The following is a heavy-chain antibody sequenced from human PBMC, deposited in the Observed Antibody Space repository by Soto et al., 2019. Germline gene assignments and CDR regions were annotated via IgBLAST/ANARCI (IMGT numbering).Heavy chain of an antibody. V-gene: IGHV3-21*01. CDR3: ARAYCLGSCYSGDLFDY. D-gene: IGHD2-15*01. J-gene: IGHJ4*02. CDR1: GFTFSSYS. CDR2: ISSSRSYI. Sequence: EVQLVESGGGLVKPGGSLRLSCAASGFTFSSYSMNWVRQAPGKGLEWVSSISSSRSYIYYADSLTGRFTISRDNAKNSLYLQVNSLRAEDKAVYYFARAYCLGSCYSGDLFDYWGKGTLVTVSS.